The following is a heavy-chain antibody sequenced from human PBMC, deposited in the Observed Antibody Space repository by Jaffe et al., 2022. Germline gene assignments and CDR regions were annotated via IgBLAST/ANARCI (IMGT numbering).Heavy chain of an antibody. J-gene: IGHJ3*02. D-gene: IGHD5-12*01. CDR1: GFTVSSNY. CDR2: IYSGGST. V-gene: IGHV3-66*02. CDR3: AREGEYSGYEQTAFDI. Sequence: EVQLVESGGGLVQPGGSLRLSCAASGFTVSSNYMSWVRQAPGKGLEWVSVIYSGGSTYYADSVKGRFTISRDNSKNTLYLQMNSLRAEDTAVYYCAREGEYSGYEQTAFDIWGQGTMVTVSS.